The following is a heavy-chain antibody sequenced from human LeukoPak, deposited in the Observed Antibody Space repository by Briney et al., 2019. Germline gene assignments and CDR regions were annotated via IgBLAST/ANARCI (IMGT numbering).Heavy chain of an antibody. Sequence: SETLSLTCTVSGGSISSSNYYWGWIRQPPGKGLEWIGSIYYSWSTYYNPSLKSRVTISVDKSKNQFSLKLSSVTAADTAVYYCAKHDDDTMVRGVILSWFDPWGQGILVTVSS. CDR3: AKHDDDTMVRGVILSWFDP. CDR2: IYYSWST. D-gene: IGHD3-10*01. J-gene: IGHJ5*02. V-gene: IGHV4-39*01. CDR1: GGSISSSNYY.